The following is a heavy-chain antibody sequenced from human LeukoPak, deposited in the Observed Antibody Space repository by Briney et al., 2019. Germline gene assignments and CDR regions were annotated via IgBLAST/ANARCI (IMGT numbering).Heavy chain of an antibody. CDR2: IYYSGST. CDR1: GGSISSSSYY. CDR3: ARDHYDFWSGYLYGWFDP. V-gene: IGHV4-39*01. Sequence: PSETLSLTCTVSGGSISSSSYYWGWIRQPPGKRLEWIGSIYYSGSTYYNPSLKSRVTISVDTSKNQFSLKLSSVTAADTAVYYCARDHYDFWSGYLYGWFDPWGQGTLVTVSS. D-gene: IGHD3-3*01. J-gene: IGHJ5*02.